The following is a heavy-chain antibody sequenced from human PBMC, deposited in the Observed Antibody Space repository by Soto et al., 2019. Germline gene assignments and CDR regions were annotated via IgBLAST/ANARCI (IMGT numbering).Heavy chain of an antibody. J-gene: IGHJ6*03. CDR1: GFTFDHYA. D-gene: IGHD4-17*01. Sequence: EVQLVESGGGLVQPGRSLRLSCAASGFTFDHYAMHWVRQAPGKGLEWVSGITWNSNNIEYADSVKGRFTISRDNGKNSLYLQMNSLRAEDTALYYCAKDDHDYATSRFPHYYYYFDVWGKGATVTVS. V-gene: IGHV3-9*01. CDR2: ITWNSNNI. CDR3: AKDDHDYATSRFPHYYYYFDV.